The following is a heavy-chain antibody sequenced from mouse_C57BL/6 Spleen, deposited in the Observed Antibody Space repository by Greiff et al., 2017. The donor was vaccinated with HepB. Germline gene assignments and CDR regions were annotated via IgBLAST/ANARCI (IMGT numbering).Heavy chain of an antibody. V-gene: IGHV1-53*01. CDR1: GYTFTSYW. Sequence: QVQLQQPGTELVKPGASVKLSCKASGYTFTSYWMHWVKQRPGQGLEWIGNINPSNGGTNYNEKFKSKATMTVDKSSSTVYMQLSSLTSEDSAVYYCAREECSNYVLFAYWGQGTLVTVSA. CDR2: INPSNGGT. J-gene: IGHJ3*01. CDR3: AREECSNYVLFAY. D-gene: IGHD2-5*01.